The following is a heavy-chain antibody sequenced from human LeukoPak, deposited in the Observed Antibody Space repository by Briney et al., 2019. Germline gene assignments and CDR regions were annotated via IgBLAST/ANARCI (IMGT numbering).Heavy chain of an antibody. Sequence: PSETLSLTCTVSGGSISSSSYYWGWIRQPPGKGLEWIGSIYYSGSTYYNPSLKSRVTISVDTSKNQFSLKLSSVTAADTAVYYCALDFWSGSPTIYYFDYWGQGTLVTVSS. D-gene: IGHD3-3*01. CDR1: GGSISSSSYY. V-gene: IGHV4-39*01. CDR2: IYYSGST. J-gene: IGHJ4*02. CDR3: ALDFWSGSPTIYYFDY.